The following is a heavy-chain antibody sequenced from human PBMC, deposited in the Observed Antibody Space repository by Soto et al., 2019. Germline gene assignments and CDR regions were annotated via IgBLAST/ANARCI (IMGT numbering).Heavy chain of an antibody. CDR1: GFTFGSHG. CDR2: ISYDETNE. J-gene: IGHJ6*01. V-gene: IGHV3-30*18. CDR3: AKDLRTTISDYGMDV. Sequence: QVQLVESGGGLVQPGGSLRLTCVASGFTFGSHGMHWVRQAPGKGLEWVAVISYDETNEHYVDSVKGRFTISRDNSKSILYLQMNRLRPEDTAVYKCAKDLRTTISDYGMDVW.